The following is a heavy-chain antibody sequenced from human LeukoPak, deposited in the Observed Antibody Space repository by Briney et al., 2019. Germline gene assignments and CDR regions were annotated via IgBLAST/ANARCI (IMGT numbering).Heavy chain of an antibody. CDR1: GGSISSYY. D-gene: IGHD2-15*01. V-gene: IGHV4-59*12. CDR3: ARGEVVAATGHFDY. J-gene: IGHJ4*02. CDR2: IYYSGST. Sequence: PSETLSLTCTVSGGSISSYYWSWIRQPPGKGLEWIGSIYYSGSTYYNPSLKSRVTISVDTPKNQFSLKLSSVTAADTAVYYCARGEVVAATGHFDYWGQGTLVTVSS.